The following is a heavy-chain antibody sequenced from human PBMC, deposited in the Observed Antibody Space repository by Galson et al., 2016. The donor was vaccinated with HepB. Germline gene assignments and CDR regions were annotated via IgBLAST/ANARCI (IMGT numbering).Heavy chain of an antibody. CDR3: ARDVYYYGSGPDFSYGMDV. Sequence: SLRLSCAASGFTVSSNYMSWVRQAPGKGLECVSVIYSGGSTYYANSVRGRFTISRDNSKNTLDLQMNSLRAEDTAVYYCARDVYYYGSGPDFSYGMDVRGQGTTVTVSS. J-gene: IGHJ6*02. CDR1: GFTVSSNY. V-gene: IGHV3-66*01. D-gene: IGHD3-10*01. CDR2: IYSGGST.